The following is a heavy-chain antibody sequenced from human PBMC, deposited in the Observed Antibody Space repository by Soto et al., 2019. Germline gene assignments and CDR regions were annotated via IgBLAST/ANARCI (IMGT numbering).Heavy chain of an antibody. V-gene: IGHV1-69*01. Sequence: QVQLVQSGAEVTKPGSSVKVSCKASGGTFNNYGMCWVRQAPGQGLEWMGGIIPMIGRTNYAEKFQGRGTLTADASRSTAHMELRSLRSEDTAVYYCASWDYDVLTGYSYDDWGQGTLVTVSS. CDR3: ASWDYDVLTGYSYDD. CDR1: GGTFNNYG. CDR2: IIPMIGRT. D-gene: IGHD3-9*01. J-gene: IGHJ4*02.